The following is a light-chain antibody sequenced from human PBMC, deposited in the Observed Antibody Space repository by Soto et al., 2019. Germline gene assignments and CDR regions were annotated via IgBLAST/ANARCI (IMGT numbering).Light chain of an antibody. CDR3: SSYTTSNTPVV. V-gene: IGLV2-14*03. CDR2: DVN. J-gene: IGLJ2*01. Sequence: QSALTQPASVSGSPGQSITISCTGTSSDVGGYNYVSWYQQHPGKAPKLMFYDVNNRPSGVSNRFSGSKSGNTASLTISGLQAEDEADYYCSSYTTSNTPVVFGGGTKLTVL. CDR1: SSDVGGYNY.